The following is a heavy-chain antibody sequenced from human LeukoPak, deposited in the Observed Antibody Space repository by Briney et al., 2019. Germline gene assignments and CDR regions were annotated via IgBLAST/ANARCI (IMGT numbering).Heavy chain of an antibody. V-gene: IGHV4-59*01. CDR2: IYYSGST. CDR1: GGSISRYY. CDR3: ARGYYDILTGYFRGIDH. J-gene: IGHJ4*02. Sequence: SETLSLTCTVSGGSISRYYWNWIRQPPGKGLEWIGYIYYSGSTNYNPSLKSRVTISVDTSKNQFSLKLSSVTAADTAVYYCARGYYDILTGYFRGIDHGGQGTLVTVSS. D-gene: IGHD3-9*01.